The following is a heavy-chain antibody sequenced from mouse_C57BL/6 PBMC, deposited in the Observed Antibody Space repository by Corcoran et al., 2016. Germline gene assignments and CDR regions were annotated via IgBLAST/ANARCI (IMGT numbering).Heavy chain of an antibody. J-gene: IGHJ2*01. CDR1: GYTFTTYG. Sequence: QIQLVQSGPELKKPGEIVKISCKAAGYTFTTYGMSGVKQAPGKGLKWMGWINNYSGVPTYADDFKDRFTFSLETSASTAYLQINNLKNEDTATYFCAREEAMVTTYFDYWGQGTTLTVSS. CDR3: AREEAMVTTYFDY. V-gene: IGHV9-3*01. D-gene: IGHD2-2*01. CDR2: INNYSGVP.